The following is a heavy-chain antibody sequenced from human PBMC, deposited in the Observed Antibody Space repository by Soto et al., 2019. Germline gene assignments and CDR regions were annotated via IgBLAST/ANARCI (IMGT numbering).Heavy chain of an antibody. J-gene: IGHJ4*02. Sequence: EVQLLESGGGLVQPGGSLRLSCAASGFTFSSYAMSWVRQAPGKGLEWVSAISGSGGSTYYADSVKGRFTISRDNSKNTLYLQMNSLRAEDTAVYYCAARVEVVVAATSFDYWGQGTLVTVSS. D-gene: IGHD2-15*01. V-gene: IGHV3-23*01. CDR1: GFTFSSYA. CDR3: AARVEVVVAATSFDY. CDR2: ISGSGGST.